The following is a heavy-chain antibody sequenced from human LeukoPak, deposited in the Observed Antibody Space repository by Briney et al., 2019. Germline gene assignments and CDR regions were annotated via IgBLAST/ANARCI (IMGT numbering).Heavy chain of an antibody. J-gene: IGHJ4*02. CDR3: ARKGPATIADY. V-gene: IGHV4-4*02. Sequence: PSETLSLTCAVSGGFISSGNWWGWFRQPPGKGLEWIGETHHSVGTNYNPSLKSRIAISMDKSKNQFSLDVTSVTAADTAMYYCARKGPATIADYWGRGTLVTVSS. CDR1: GGFISSGNW. D-gene: IGHD4-11*01. CDR2: THHSVGT.